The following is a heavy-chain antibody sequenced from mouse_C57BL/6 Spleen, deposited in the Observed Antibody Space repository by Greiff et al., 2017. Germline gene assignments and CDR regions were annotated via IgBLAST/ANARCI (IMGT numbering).Heavy chain of an antibody. J-gene: IGHJ2*01. V-gene: IGHV3-6*01. CDR1: GYSITSGYY. Sequence: DVKLQESGPGLVKPSQSLSLTCSVTGYSITSGYYWNWIRQFPGNKLEWMGYISYDGSNNYNPSLKNRISITRDTSKNQFFLKLNSVTTEDTATYYCAREDYSNFLYYFDYWGQGTTLTVSS. CDR2: ISYDGSN. D-gene: IGHD2-5*01. CDR3: AREDYSNFLYYFDY.